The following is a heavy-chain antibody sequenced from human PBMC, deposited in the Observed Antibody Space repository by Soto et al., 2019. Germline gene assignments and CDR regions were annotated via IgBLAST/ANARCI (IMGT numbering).Heavy chain of an antibody. CDR2: ISPYDDKT. CDR1: GYTFIKYG. V-gene: IGHV1-18*01. J-gene: IGHJ4*02. D-gene: IGHD2-21*02. CDR3: AGSIVGVTALDY. Sequence: ASVKVSCKASGYTFIKYGIAWVRQAPGQGLEWMGWISPYDDKTIYAQTFQGRVTLTADRSTRTVYLDLRSLKSNDTAVYYCAGSIVGVTALDYGGQGTLVTVP.